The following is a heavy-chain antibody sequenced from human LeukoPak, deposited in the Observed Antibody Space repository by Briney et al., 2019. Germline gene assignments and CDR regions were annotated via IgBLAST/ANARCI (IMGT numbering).Heavy chain of an antibody. Sequence: SETLSLTCAVYGGSFSGYYWSGIRQPPGKGLEWIGEINHSGSTNYNPSLKSRVTISVDTSKNQFSLKLSSVTAADTAVYYCARGHGGSYYFDYWGQGTLVTVSS. V-gene: IGHV4-34*01. J-gene: IGHJ4*02. CDR1: GGSFSGYY. CDR3: ARGHGGSYYFDY. CDR2: INHSGST. D-gene: IGHD1-26*01.